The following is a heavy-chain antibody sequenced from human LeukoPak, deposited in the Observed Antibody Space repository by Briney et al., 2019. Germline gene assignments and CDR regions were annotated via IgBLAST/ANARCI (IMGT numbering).Heavy chain of an antibody. CDR2: ISSSGGDT. V-gene: IGHV3-23*01. Sequence: GGSLRLSCAASGFTFSSSAMSWVRQAPGKGLEWVSVISSSGGDTYYADSVKGRFTISGDNSKNTVYLQMNSLRAEDTALYYCAKGGVYGDYYFDYWGQGTLVTVSS. J-gene: IGHJ4*02. CDR1: GFTFSSSA. CDR3: AKGGVYGDYYFDY. D-gene: IGHD4-17*01.